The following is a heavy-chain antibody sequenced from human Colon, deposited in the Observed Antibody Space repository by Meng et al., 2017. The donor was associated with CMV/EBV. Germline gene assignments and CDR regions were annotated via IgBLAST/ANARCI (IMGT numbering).Heavy chain of an antibody. V-gene: IGHV1-8*03. D-gene: IGHD2-2*01. Sequence: ASVKVSCKASGCTFTSYDINWVRQATGQGLEWMGWMNPNSGNTGYAQKFQGRVTITRNTSISTAYMELSSLRSEDTAVYYCARGSWGGAPYCSSTSCYSFDYWGQGTLVTVSS. CDR3: ARGSWGGAPYCSSTSCYSFDY. J-gene: IGHJ4*02. CDR2: MNPNSGNT. CDR1: GCTFTSYD.